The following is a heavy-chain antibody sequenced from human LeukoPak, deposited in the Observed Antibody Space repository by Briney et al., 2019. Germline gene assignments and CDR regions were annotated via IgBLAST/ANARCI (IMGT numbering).Heavy chain of an antibody. V-gene: IGHV4-39*01. D-gene: IGHD2-2*01. CDR3: ARQRIVVVPAAYDY. CDR1: GGSISSSSYY. Sequence: SETLSLTCTVSGGSISSSSYYWGWIRQPPGKGLEWIGSIYYSGSTYYNPSLKSRVTISVDTSKNQFSLKLSSVTAADTAVYYCARQRIVVVPAAYDYWGRGTLVTVSS. CDR2: IYYSGST. J-gene: IGHJ4*02.